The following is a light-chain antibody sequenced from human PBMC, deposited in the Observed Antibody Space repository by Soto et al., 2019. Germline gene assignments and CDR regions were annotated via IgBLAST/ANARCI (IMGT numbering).Light chain of an antibody. V-gene: IGKV3-20*01. CDR3: QQNGRSPVT. CDR2: AAS. Sequence: EIVLTHCPGTLSVSPRERATLSCRASQSVSSSYLAWYQQKPGQAPRLLIYAASSRATGIPDRFSGSGSGTDFTLTISRLEPEDFAVYYCQQNGRSPVTFGQGTRLEIK. J-gene: IGKJ5*01. CDR1: QSVSSSY.